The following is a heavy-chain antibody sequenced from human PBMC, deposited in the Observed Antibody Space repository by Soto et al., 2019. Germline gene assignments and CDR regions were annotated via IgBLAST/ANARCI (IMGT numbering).Heavy chain of an antibody. CDR1: GGSISSYY. Sequence: ASETLSLTCTVSGGSISSYYWSWIRQPPGKGLEWIGYIYYSGSTNYNPSLKSRVTISVDTSKNQFSLKLSSVTAADTAVYYCARRYGSFFDIWGQGTMVT. CDR3: ARRYGSFFDI. J-gene: IGHJ3*02. CDR2: IYYSGST. V-gene: IGHV4-59*08. D-gene: IGHD3-10*01.